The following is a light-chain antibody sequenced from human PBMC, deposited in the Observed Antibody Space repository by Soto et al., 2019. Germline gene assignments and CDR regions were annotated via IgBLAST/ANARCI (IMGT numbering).Light chain of an antibody. CDR1: QSVRNTY. V-gene: IGKV3-20*01. CDR3: QQYGESPPT. Sequence: EIVLTQSPGTLSLSPGERVTLSSRASQSVRNTYLAWYQQKPGQAPRLLVSGASSRATGIPDRYSGSGSGTDFTLTINRLEPEDFAVYFCQQYGESPPTFGGGTKVEIK. CDR2: GAS. J-gene: IGKJ4*01.